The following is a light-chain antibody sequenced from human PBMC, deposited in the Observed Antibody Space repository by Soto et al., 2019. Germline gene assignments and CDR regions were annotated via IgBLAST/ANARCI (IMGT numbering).Light chain of an antibody. Sequence: QSGLTQPPSASGTPGQRVIISCSGKTPNIGSNYVYWYRHLPGTAPQLLIYRNNQRPSGVPARFSGSKSRTSASLAISGLRSEDEADYYCASWDDSLSGRVFGGGTKLTVL. CDR1: TPNIGSNY. J-gene: IGLJ3*02. CDR2: RNN. V-gene: IGLV1-47*01. CDR3: ASWDDSLSGRV.